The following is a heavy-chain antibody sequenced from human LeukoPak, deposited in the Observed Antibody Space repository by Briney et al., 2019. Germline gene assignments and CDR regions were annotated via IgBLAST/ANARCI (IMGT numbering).Heavy chain of an antibody. CDR2: ISSRSSNI. CDR3: ARSVRGYSYGYEYYYYYMDV. J-gene: IGHJ6*03. V-gene: IGHV3-48*01. CDR1: GFTFSSYS. Sequence: GGSLRLSCAASGFTFSSYSMNWVRQAPGKGLEWVSYISSRSSNIYYADSVKGRFTISRDNAKNSLYLQMNSLRAEDTAVYYCARSVRGYSYGYEYYYYYMDVWGKGTTVTVSS. D-gene: IGHD5-18*01.